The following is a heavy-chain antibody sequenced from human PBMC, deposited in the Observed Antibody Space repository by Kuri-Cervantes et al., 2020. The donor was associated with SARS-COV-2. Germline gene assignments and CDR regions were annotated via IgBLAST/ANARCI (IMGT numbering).Heavy chain of an antibody. CDR3: PRPTNDFCCMDV. J-gene: IGHJ6*02. CDR1: GGTFSSYA. Sequence: AVKVTCKASGGTFSSYAISWVRQPPGQGVEWMGGIIPIFGTANYARKLQGRVTITADESTSTAYMELSSLRSEDTAVYYCPRPTNDFCCMDVWGQGTTVTVSS. V-gene: IGHV1-69*13. D-gene: IGHD2-8*01. CDR2: IIPIFGTA.